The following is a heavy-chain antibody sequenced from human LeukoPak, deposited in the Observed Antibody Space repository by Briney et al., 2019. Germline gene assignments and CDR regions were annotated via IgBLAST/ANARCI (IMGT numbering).Heavy chain of an antibody. Sequence: GRSLRLSCAASGFTFSSYAMHWVRQAPGKGLEWVALIWYDGSNKYYTDSVKGRLTISRDNSKNTLYLQMNSLRAEDTAIYYCAREGPRGNSQFDYWGQGTLVTVSS. CDR3: AREGPRGNSQFDY. J-gene: IGHJ4*02. D-gene: IGHD2/OR15-2a*01. V-gene: IGHV3-33*08. CDR2: IWYDGSNK. CDR1: GFTFSSYA.